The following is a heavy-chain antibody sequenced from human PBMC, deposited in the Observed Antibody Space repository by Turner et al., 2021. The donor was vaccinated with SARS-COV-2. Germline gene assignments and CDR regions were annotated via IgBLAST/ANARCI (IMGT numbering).Heavy chain of an antibody. Sequence: VRLVESGGGLVKPGGSLRLSCAASGFTFSIHSMNWVRQDRGKGLEWVSAITGSRVYIYYADAVKGRYTISRDNAKTSLYLQMNSLSAEDTAVYDGARVFSTDSSVWYRYYYYYGMDVWGQGTTVTVSS. J-gene: IGHJ6*02. D-gene: IGHD6-19*01. CDR2: ITGSRVYI. CDR3: ARVFSTDSSVWYRYYYYYGMDV. CDR1: GFTFSIHS. V-gene: IGHV3-21*01.